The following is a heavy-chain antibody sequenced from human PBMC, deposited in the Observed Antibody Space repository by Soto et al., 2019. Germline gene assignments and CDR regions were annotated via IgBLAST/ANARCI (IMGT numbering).Heavy chain of an antibody. CDR2: ISYGGNNA. D-gene: IGHD4-17*01. CDR1: GFTFDSYA. V-gene: IGHV3-30-3*01. Sequence: GGSLRLSCSGTGFTFDSYAVHWVRQAPGKGLEGVAFISYGGNNADYADSVRGRFTISRDNSKNTVFLQMKSLRAGDTAVYYCARDKRSYGDTYYYGLDVRSRGTWVTVSS. J-gene: IGHJ6*04. CDR3: ARDKRSYGDTYYYGLDV.